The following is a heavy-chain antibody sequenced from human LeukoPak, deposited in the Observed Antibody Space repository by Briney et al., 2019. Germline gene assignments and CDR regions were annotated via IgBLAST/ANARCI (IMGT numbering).Heavy chain of an antibody. CDR3: LRDLNWSLDQ. J-gene: IGHJ4*02. CDR2: IKGDGITI. Sequence: GGSLRLSCAASGFTFSNYMMHWVRQAPGKGLVWVSRIKGDGITITYADSVKGRFTISRDNAKNTLHLQMNSLRAEDTAVYYCLRDLNWSLDQWGQGTLVTVSS. V-gene: IGHV3-74*01. CDR1: GFTFSNYM. D-gene: IGHD1-20*01.